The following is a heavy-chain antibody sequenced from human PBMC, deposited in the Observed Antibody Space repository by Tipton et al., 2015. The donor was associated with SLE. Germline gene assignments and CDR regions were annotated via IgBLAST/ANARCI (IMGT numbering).Heavy chain of an antibody. CDR2: VYTSGST. Sequence: TLSLTCTVSADSFNSNYYFWSWIRQPAGKGLEWLGHVYTSGSTNYNPSLKSRVSMSVDPSKNQVSLRLSSVTAADTAVYFCAREPEIQPFHYGLDVWGQGTTVTVS. D-gene: IGHD5-18*01. CDR1: ADSFNSNYYF. CDR3: AREPEIQPFHYGLDV. J-gene: IGHJ6*02. V-gene: IGHV4-61*09.